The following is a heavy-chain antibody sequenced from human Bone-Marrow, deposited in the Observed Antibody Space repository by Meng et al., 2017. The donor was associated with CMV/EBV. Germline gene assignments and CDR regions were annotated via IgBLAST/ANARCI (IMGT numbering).Heavy chain of an antibody. Sequence: GESLKISCAASGFTFSSYSMNWVRQAPGKGLEWVSSISSSSSYIYYADSVKGRFTISRDNAKNSLYLQMNSLRAEDTAVYYCSRGGFGVVIEVWSYYGMDAWGQGTTVTVSS. D-gene: IGHD3-3*01. J-gene: IGHJ6*02. V-gene: IGHV3-21*01. CDR2: ISSSSSYI. CDR3: SRGGFGVVIEVWSYYGMDA. CDR1: GFTFSSYS.